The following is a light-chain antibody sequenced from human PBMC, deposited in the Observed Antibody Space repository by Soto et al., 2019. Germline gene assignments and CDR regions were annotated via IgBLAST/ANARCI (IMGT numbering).Light chain of an antibody. J-gene: IGKJ1*01. CDR1: QSVYSS. V-gene: IGKV3-15*01. Sequence: EIVLTQSPGTLSLSPGERATLSCRASQSVYSSLAWYQQKPGQAPRLLIYGASTRATGIPARFSGSGSGTEFTHTISRLQSEDFAVYYCQQYNNWPPWTFGQGTKVDIK. CDR2: GAS. CDR3: QQYNNWPPWT.